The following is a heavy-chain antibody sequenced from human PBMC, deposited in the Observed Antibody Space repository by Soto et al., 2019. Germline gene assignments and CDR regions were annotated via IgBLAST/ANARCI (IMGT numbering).Heavy chain of an antibody. D-gene: IGHD6-13*01. CDR3: ARDSLRRIAAKSNYYYYGMDV. CDR1: GDSVSSNSAA. V-gene: IGHV6-1*01. Sequence: PSQTLSLTCAISGDSVSSNSAAWNWIRQSPSRGLEWLGRTYYRSKWYNDYAVSVKSRITINPDTSKNQFSLQLNSVTPEDTAVYYCARDSLRRIAAKSNYYYYGMDVWGQGTKVTVSS. J-gene: IGHJ6*02. CDR2: TYYRSKWYN.